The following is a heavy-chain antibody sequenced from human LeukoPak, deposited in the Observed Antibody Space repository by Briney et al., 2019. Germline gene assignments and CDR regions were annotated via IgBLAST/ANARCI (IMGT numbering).Heavy chain of an antibody. J-gene: IGHJ5*02. CDR1: GFTFSSYS. D-gene: IGHD6-19*01. CDR2: ISSSSSYI. V-gene: IGHV3-21*01. CDR3: ASRGPYIEQWLNSNWFDP. Sequence: GRSLRLSCAASGFTFSSYSMNWVRQAPGKGLEWVSSISSSSSYIYYADSVKGRFTISRDNAKNSLYLQMNSLRAEDTAVYYCASRGPYIEQWLNSNWFDPWGQGTLVTVSS.